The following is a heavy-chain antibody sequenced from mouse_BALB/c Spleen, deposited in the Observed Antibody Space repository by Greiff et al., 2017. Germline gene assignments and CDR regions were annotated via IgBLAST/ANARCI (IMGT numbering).Heavy chain of an antibody. V-gene: IGHV14-3*02. CDR3: AFYDGYSFDD. CDR2: IDPANGNT. D-gene: IGHD2-3*01. CDR1: GFNIKDTY. Sequence: EVQLQQSGAELVKPGASVKLSCTASGFNIKDTYMHWVKQRPEQGLEWIGRIDPANGNTKYDPKFQGKATITADTSSNTAYLQLSSLTSEDTAVYYCAFYDGYSFDDWGQGTTLTVSS. J-gene: IGHJ2*01.